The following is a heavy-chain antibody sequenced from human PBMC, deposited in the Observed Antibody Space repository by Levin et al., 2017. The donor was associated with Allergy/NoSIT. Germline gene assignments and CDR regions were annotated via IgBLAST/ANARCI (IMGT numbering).Heavy chain of an antibody. CDR3: ARIKGGYNDHGMDV. Sequence: SETLSLTCTVSGGSISSSSHYWAWIRQPPGKGLEWIGNIYYSGRTYYNPSLKSRVTISVDTSQNQFSLRLSPVTAADTAVCYCARIKGGYNDHGMDVWGQGTTVTVSS. CDR2: IYYSGRT. CDR1: GGSISSSSHY. V-gene: IGHV4-39*01. J-gene: IGHJ6*02.